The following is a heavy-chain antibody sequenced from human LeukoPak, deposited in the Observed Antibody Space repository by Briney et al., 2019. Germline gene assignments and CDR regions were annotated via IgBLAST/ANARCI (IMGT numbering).Heavy chain of an antibody. CDR3: ARVESVVPAAIWYYFDY. Sequence: SETLSLTCAVYGGSFSGYYWSWIRQPPGKGLEWIGEINHSGSTNYNPSLKSRVTISVDTSKNQFSLKPSSVTAADTAVYYCARVESVVPAAIWYYFDYWGQGTLVTVSS. J-gene: IGHJ4*02. CDR1: GGSFSGYY. V-gene: IGHV4-34*01. D-gene: IGHD2-2*02. CDR2: INHSGST.